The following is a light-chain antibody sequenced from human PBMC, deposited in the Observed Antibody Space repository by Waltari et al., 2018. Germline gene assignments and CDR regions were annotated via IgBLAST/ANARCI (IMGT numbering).Light chain of an antibody. J-gene: IGKJ1*01. CDR3: HQYGTAPRT. Sequence: EIVLTQSPGTLSLSPGDRATLSCRASQYVSGSYLAWYQQKPGQAPRLLIYCASSRATGIPDRFRGSGSGTDFTVTISRLEPEDFAVYYCHQYGTAPRTFGQGTKVEIK. CDR2: CAS. V-gene: IGKV3-20*01. CDR1: QYVSGSY.